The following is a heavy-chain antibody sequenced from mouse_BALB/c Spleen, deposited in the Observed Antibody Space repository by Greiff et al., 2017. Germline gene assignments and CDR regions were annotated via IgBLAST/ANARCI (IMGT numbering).Heavy chain of an antibody. CDR2: IDPANGNT. CDR1: GFNIKDTY. Sequence: VHVKQSGAELVKPGASVKLSCTASGFNIKDTYMHWVKQRPEQGLEWIGRIDPANGNTKYDPKFQGKATITADTSSNTAYLQLSSLTSEDTAVYYCASLYYDYDGFAYWGQGTLVTVSA. J-gene: IGHJ3*01. CDR3: ASLYYDYDGFAY. D-gene: IGHD2-4*01. V-gene: IGHV14-3*02.